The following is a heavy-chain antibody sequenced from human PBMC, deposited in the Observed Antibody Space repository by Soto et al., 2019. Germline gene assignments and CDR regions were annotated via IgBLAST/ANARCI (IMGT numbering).Heavy chain of an antibody. J-gene: IGHJ6*02. Sequence: QVQLVQSGAEVKKPGSSVKVSCKASGGTFSSYAISWVRQAPGQGLEWMGGIIPIFGTANYAQKFQGRVTITADESTSTAYMELSSLRSEDTAVYYCARPTYGDYSLYYYYGMDVWGQGTTVTVSS. CDR1: GGTFSSYA. CDR2: IIPIFGTA. CDR3: ARPTYGDYSLYYYYGMDV. V-gene: IGHV1-69*12. D-gene: IGHD4-17*01.